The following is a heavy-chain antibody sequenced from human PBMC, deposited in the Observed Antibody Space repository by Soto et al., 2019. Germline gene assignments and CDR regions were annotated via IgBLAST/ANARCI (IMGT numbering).Heavy chain of an antibody. J-gene: IGHJ6*02. CDR1: GFTVSSNY. CDR2: IYSGGST. V-gene: IGHV3-53*01. CDR3: ARKRMPTVTTWDYYYYYGMDV. D-gene: IGHD4-4*01. Sequence: GGSLRLSCAASGFTVSSNYMSWVRETPGKGLEWVSVIYSGGSTYYADSVKGRFTISRDNSKNTLYLQMNSLRAEDTAVYYCARKRMPTVTTWDYYYYYGMDVWGQGTTVTVSS.